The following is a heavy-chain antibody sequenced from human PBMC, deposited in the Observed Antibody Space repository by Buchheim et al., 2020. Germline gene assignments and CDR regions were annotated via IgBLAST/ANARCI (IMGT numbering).Heavy chain of an antibody. V-gene: IGHV3-23*01. D-gene: IGHD3-3*01. CDR2: ISGSGGST. CDR1: GFTFSSYA. CDR3: AKSHLTPGITIFGVVIPPFDY. J-gene: IGHJ4*02. Sequence: EVQLLESGGGLVQPGGSLRLSCAASGFTFSSYAMSWVRQAPGKGLEWVSAISGSGGSTYYADSVKGRFTISRDNSKNTLYLQMNSLRAEDTAVYYCAKSHLTPGITIFGVVIPPFDYWGQGTL.